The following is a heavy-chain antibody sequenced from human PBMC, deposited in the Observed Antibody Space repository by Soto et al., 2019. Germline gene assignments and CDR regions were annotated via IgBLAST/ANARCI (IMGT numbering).Heavy chain of an antibody. CDR3: ARASYSYGRYRLDV. CDR1: GFTFSDYY. Sequence: QVQLVESGGDLVKPGGSLRLSCAASGFTFSDYYMSWIRQAPGKGLEWVSCITSSGSTTYYADSVKGRVTISRDNAKNSVYLQVNSLRAEDTAVYYCARASYSYGRYRLDVWGLGTLVTVSS. D-gene: IGHD5-18*01. CDR2: ITSSGSTT. J-gene: IGHJ4*02. V-gene: IGHV3-11*01.